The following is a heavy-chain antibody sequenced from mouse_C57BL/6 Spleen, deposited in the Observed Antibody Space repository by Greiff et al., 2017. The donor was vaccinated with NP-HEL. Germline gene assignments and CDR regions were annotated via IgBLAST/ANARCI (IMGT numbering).Heavy chain of an antibody. CDR1: GYTFTTYP. V-gene: IGHV1-47*01. CDR2: FHPYNDDT. J-gene: IGHJ2*01. Sequence: VQLQQSGAELVKPGASVKMSCKASGYTFTTYPIEWMKQNHGKSLEWIGNFHPYNDDTKYNEKFKGKATLTVEKSSSTVYLELSRLTSDDSAVYYCARMGIDYDYDGPYFDYWGQGTTLTVSS. D-gene: IGHD2-4*01. CDR3: ARMGIDYDYDGPYFDY.